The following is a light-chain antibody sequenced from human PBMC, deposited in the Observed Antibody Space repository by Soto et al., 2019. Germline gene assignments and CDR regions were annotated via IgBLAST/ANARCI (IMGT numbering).Light chain of an antibody. Sequence: DIQMTQSPSSVSASVGDRVTITCRASQDISSWLAWYQQKPGKAPKLLIYAASSLQSGVPSRFSGSGSATDFTLTIISLQPEDFATYYCQQANSFPPPLTFGGGTKVEIK. J-gene: IGKJ4*01. CDR3: QQANSFPPPLT. CDR1: QDISSW. CDR2: AAS. V-gene: IGKV1-12*01.